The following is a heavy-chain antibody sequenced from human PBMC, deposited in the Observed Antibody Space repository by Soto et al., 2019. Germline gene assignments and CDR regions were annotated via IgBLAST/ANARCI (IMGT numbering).Heavy chain of an antibody. Sequence: QVRLVQSGAELKKPGASVKVSCKASGSTFTGDYIHWVRQAPGQGLEWMGWINPNSGTTKYAQKFQGRVTLTRETSITTAYMELNSLKSDDTAVYYCARAGIAAAGSGEYGMDVWGQGTTVIVSS. CDR3: ARAGIAAAGSGEYGMDV. V-gene: IGHV1-2*02. CDR2: INPNSGTT. J-gene: IGHJ6*02. D-gene: IGHD6-13*01. CDR1: GSTFTGDY.